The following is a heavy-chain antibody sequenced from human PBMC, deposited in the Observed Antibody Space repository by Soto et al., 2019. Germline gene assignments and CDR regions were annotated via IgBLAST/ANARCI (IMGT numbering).Heavy chain of an antibody. CDR1: GGSISSYY. CDR3: ARVVGGGSYYFDY. D-gene: IGHD1-26*01. V-gene: IGHV4-59*01. Sequence: QVQLQESGPGLVKPSETLSLTCTVSGGSISSYYWSWIRQPPGQGLEWIGYIYYSGSTNYNPSLKSRVTISVDTSKNQFSLKLSSVTAADTAVYYCARVVGGGSYYFDYWGQGTLVTVSS. CDR2: IYYSGST. J-gene: IGHJ4*02.